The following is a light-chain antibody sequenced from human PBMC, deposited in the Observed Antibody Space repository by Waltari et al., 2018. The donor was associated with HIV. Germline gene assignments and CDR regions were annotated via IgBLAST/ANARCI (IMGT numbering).Light chain of an antibody. V-gene: IGKV3-20*01. Sequence: EIVLTQSPGTLSLSPGDRATLPCRTSQTVTNTYVAWYQQRPGQAPRLLIYGTSTRPTGIPDRFSGSGSGTDFTLTINRLEPEDFAMYYCHHFGRSPPMYTFGQGTKLEI. CDR2: GTS. CDR3: HHFGRSPPMYT. CDR1: QTVTNTY. J-gene: IGKJ2*01.